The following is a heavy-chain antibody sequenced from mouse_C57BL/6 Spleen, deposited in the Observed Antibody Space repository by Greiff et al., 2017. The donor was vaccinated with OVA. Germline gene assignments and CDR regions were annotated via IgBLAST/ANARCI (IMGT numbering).Heavy chain of an antibody. Sequence: EVNLVESGGGLVQPGGSLSLSCAASGFTFTDYYMSWVRQPPGKALEWLGFIRNKANGYTTAYSASVKGRFTISRDNSQSILYRQMNALRAEDSATYYCARYKSNDVRYAMDYWGQGTSVTVSS. D-gene: IGHD2-12*01. CDR2: IRNKANGYTT. J-gene: IGHJ4*01. CDR3: ARYKSNDVRYAMDY. CDR1: GFTFTDYY. V-gene: IGHV7-3*01.